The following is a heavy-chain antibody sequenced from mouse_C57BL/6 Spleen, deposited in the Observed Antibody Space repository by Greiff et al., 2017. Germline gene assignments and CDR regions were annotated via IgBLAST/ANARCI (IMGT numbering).Heavy chain of an antibody. V-gene: IGHV1-15*01. J-gene: IGHJ2*01. CDR3: TREGSNYCDY. CDR2: IDPETGGT. CDR1: GYTFTDYE. D-gene: IGHD1-1*01. Sequence: QVHVKQSGAELVRPGASVTLSCKASGYTFTDYEMHWVKQTPVHGLEWIGAIDPETGGTAYNQKFKGKAILTADKSSSTAYMELRSLTSEDSAVYYCTREGSNYCDYWGQGTTLTVSS.